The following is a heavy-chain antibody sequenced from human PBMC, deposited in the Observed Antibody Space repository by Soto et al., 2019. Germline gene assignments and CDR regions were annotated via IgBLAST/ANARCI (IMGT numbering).Heavy chain of an antibody. CDR1: GYTFTSYA. CDR3: ASSSFWYQLPHYYYYGMDV. CDR2: INAGNGNT. J-gene: IGHJ6*02. D-gene: IGHD2-2*01. V-gene: IGHV1-3*01. Sequence: GASVKVSCKASGYTFTSYAMHWVRQAPGQRLEWMGWINAGNGNTKYSQKFQGRVTITRDTSASTAYMELSSLRSEDTAVYYCASSSFWYQLPHYYYYGMDVWGQGTTVTVSS.